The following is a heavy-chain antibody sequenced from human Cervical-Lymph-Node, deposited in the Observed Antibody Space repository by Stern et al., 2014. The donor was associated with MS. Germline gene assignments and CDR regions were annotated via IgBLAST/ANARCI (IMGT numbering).Heavy chain of an antibody. V-gene: IGHV4-59*01. D-gene: IGHD1-26*01. CDR1: GGSLTSKY. CDR3: ARVTGRGTRQNWFDS. CDR2: IYSDGNT. Sequence: VHLVESGPGLVKPSETVSLTCTVSGGSLTSKYWNWIRQPPGKGLEWIGYIYSDGNTNYNPSLKNRVTISLDTSTNQFSLSLTSVTAADTAVYYCARVTGRGTRQNWFDSWGQGTLLTVSS. J-gene: IGHJ5*01.